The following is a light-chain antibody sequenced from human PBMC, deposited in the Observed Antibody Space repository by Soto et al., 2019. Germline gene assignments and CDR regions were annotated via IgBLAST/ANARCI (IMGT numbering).Light chain of an antibody. V-gene: IGKV3-20*01. CDR3: QQYVTSRT. CDR1: QSVTNNY. J-gene: IGKJ1*01. Sequence: EVVLTQSPGTLSLSPGERATLSCRASQSVTNNYLAWYQQRPGLAPRLLIYGASTRTAGIPDRFTGSGSGTDFTLTISRLEPEDFAVYYCQQYVTSRTFGQGTKVEIK. CDR2: GAS.